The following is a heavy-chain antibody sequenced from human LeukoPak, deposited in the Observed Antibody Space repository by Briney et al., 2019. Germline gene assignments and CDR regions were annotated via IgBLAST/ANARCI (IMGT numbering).Heavy chain of an antibody. CDR1: GFTFSSYW. V-gene: IGHV3-7*01. CDR2: INKDESEK. D-gene: IGHD1-7*01. Sequence: GGSLRLSCAASGFTFSSYWMSWVRQAPGKRLEWVANINKDESEKYYVDSVKGRFTISRDNAQNSLYLQMNSLRAEDTAVYYCARVGSGTQSFDYWGQGTLITVSS. CDR3: ARVGSGTQSFDY. J-gene: IGHJ4*02.